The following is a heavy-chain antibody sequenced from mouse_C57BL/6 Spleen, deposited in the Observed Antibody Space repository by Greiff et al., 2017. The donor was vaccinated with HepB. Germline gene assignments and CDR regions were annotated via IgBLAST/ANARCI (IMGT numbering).Heavy chain of an antibody. J-gene: IGHJ3*01. CDR1: GFTFTDDY. V-gene: IGHV7-3*01. D-gene: IGHD3-3*01. CDR3: ARSGTFAY. Sequence: EVKLMESGGGFVQPGGSLSLSCAASGFTFTDDYMSWCRQPPGGAIEWLGCIRNKANGYTTEYSASVKGRFTISRDNSQSILYLQRNAQCADDSATYYGARSGTFAYWGQGTLVTVSA. CDR2: IRNKANGYTT.